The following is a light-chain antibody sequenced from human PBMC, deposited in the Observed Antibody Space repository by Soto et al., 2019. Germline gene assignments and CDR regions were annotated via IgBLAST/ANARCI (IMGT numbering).Light chain of an antibody. CDR3: AAWDDSLSGWV. Sequence: QSALTQPASVSGSPGQSITISCTGTSSDVGAYNFVSWYQQFPGKAPKLMIYEVSNRPSGVSDRFSGSKSGNTASLIISGLQAEDEADYYCAAWDDSLSGWVFGGGTKLTVL. J-gene: IGLJ3*02. CDR2: EVS. CDR1: SSDVGAYNF. V-gene: IGLV2-14*01.